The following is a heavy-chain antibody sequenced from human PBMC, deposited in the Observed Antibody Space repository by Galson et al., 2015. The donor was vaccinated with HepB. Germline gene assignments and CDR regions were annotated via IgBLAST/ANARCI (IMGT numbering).Heavy chain of an antibody. CDR2: RSSTRS. CDR3: ALSPTYGSGNFGWFAP. D-gene: IGHD3-10*01. J-gene: IGHJ5*02. Sequence: TLSLTCTVSGVSINSGGYHWNWIRQHPGIGLEWLGYRSSTRSNSNPSLRGRLTISLDTSKKQFSLKLSSVTAADTAVYYCALSPTYGSGNFGWFAPWGQGSLVTVSS. V-gene: IGHV4-31*03. CDR1: GVSINSGGYH.